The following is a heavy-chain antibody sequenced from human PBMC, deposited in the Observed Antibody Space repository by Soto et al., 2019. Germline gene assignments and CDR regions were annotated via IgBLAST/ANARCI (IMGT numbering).Heavy chain of an antibody. J-gene: IGHJ5*01. CDR2: IIPMFGTT. Sequence: QVQLVQSGAEVRKPGSSVKVSCKASGGTFSRYAINWVRQAPGQGLEWMGGIIPMFGTTNYAQKFKGRVTITADESTSKVYMELNNLRSEDAAVYYGARASIHGSSWYFWFDPWGRGTLVTVS. CDR1: GGTFSRYA. CDR3: ARASIHGSSWYFWFDP. D-gene: IGHD6-13*01. V-gene: IGHV1-69*01.